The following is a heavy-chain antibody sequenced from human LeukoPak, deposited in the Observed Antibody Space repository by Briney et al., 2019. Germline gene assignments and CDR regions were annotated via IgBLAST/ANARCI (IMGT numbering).Heavy chain of an antibody. CDR3: ARGGRGVPFDP. CDR2: IYHSGST. J-gene: IGHJ5*02. Sequence: SETLSLTCAASGGSISSGGYSWSWIRQPPGKGLEWIGYIYHSGSTYYNPSLKSRVTISVDRSKNQFSLKLSSVTAADTAVYYCARGGRGVPFDPWGQGTLVTVSS. D-gene: IGHD3-10*01. CDR1: GGSISSGGYS. V-gene: IGHV4-30-2*01.